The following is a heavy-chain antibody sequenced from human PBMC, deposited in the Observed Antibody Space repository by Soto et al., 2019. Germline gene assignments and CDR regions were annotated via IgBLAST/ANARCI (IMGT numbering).Heavy chain of an antibody. CDR1: GYTFTSYD. CDR3: ARGRMGSNKFVYYFDY. Sequence: RASVKVSCKASGYTFTSYDINWVRQATGQGLEWMGWMNPNSGNTGYAQKFQGRVTMTRNTSISTAYMELSSLRSEDTAVYYCARGRMGSNKFVYYFDYWGQGTLVTVSS. V-gene: IGHV1-8*01. J-gene: IGHJ4*02. D-gene: IGHD4-4*01. CDR2: MNPNSGNT.